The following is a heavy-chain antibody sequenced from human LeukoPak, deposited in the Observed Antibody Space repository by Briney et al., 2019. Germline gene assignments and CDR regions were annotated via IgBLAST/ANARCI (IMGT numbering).Heavy chain of an antibody. D-gene: IGHD1-26*01. Sequence: GGSLRLSCAASGFTFSSYNMNWVRQAPGKGLEWVSSISGSSSYIYYADSAKGRFPISRDNAKNSLYLQMNSLRAEDTAVYYCARAATVGTTRPGTHFDYWGQGTLVTVSS. CDR2: ISGSSSYI. V-gene: IGHV3-21*01. CDR3: ARAATVGTTRPGTHFDY. J-gene: IGHJ4*02. CDR1: GFTFSSYN.